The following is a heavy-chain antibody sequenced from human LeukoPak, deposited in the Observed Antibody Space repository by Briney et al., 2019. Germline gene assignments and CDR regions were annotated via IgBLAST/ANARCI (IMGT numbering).Heavy chain of an antibody. CDR3: ARGPREGAIGFDY. D-gene: IGHD1-26*01. Sequence: SETLSLTCAVYGGSFSGYYWSWIRQPPGKGLERIGEINHSGSTNYNPSLKSRVTISVDTSKNQFSLKLSSVTAADTAVYYCARGPREGAIGFDYWGQGTLVTVSS. J-gene: IGHJ4*02. V-gene: IGHV4-34*01. CDR1: GGSFSGYY. CDR2: INHSGST.